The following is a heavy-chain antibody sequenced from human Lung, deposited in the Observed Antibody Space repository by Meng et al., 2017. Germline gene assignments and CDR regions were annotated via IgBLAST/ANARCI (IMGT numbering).Heavy chain of an antibody. CDR1: GGSVSDNC. V-gene: IGHV4-34*01. CDR3: ARGPTTMAHDVDY. Sequence: VVLQTLGEGLLRASETLSRTCVVSGGSVSDNCGSWNRQRQGKGLEWIGEINLLGPTTSNPSDESRATISVDTSQNNLSLKLSSETAADSAVYYCARGPTTMAHDVDYWGQGTLVTVSS. J-gene: IGHJ4*02. D-gene: IGHD4-11*01. CDR2: INLLGPT.